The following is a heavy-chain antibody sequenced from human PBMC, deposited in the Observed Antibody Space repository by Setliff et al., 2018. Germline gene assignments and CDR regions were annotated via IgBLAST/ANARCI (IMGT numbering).Heavy chain of an antibody. CDR1: GLTFSTYW. CDR3: VNSYRGYDDYPDY. Sequence: PGGSLRLSCAASGLTFSTYWMSWVRQAPGKGLEWVANINQDGSQKYYVESVKGRFTISRDNAKNSLYLQMNSLRVEDTAVYYCVNSYRGYDDYPDYWGQGTLVTVSS. J-gene: IGHJ4*02. D-gene: IGHD3-16*02. CDR2: INQDGSQK. V-gene: IGHV3-7*03.